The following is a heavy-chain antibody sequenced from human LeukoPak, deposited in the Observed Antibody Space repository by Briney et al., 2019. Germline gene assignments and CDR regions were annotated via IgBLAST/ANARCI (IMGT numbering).Heavy chain of an antibody. CDR2: ISYDGSNE. CDR3: ARDRSVYDFWSGYQRNWFDP. Sequence: GGSLRLSCAASGFTFSSYVMHWVRQAPGKGLEWVAIISYDGSNEYYADSVKGRFTISRDNSKNTLCLQMNSLRAEDTAVYYCARDRSVYDFWSGYQRNWFDPWGQGTLVTVSS. J-gene: IGHJ5*02. D-gene: IGHD3-3*01. CDR1: GFTFSSYV. V-gene: IGHV3-30*04.